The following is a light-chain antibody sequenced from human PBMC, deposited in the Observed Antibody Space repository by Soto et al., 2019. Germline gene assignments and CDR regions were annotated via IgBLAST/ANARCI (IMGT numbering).Light chain of an antibody. V-gene: IGLV2-14*01. CDR2: DVT. CDR3: SSYTSTNTLV. CDR1: RSDVGGYNF. Sequence: QSALTQPASVSGSPGQSITISCTGTRSDVGGYNFVSWYQQHPGKVPKLLIYDVTHRPSGVSNRFSASKSANTSSLTISGLQAEDEADYYCSSYTSTNTLVFGGGDKLTVL. J-gene: IGLJ2*01.